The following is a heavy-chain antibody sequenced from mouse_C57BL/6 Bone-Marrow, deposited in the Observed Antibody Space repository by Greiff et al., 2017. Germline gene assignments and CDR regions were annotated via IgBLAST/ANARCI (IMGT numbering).Heavy chain of an antibody. CDR3: ARGWLLPPYYFDY. Sequence: EVQLVESGGGLVKPGGSLKLSCAASGFTFSDYGMHWVRQAPEKGLEWVAYISSGSSTIYYADTVKGRFTISRDNAKNTLFLQMTSLRSEDTAMYYCARGWLLPPYYFDYWGQGTTLTVSS. V-gene: IGHV5-17*01. CDR2: ISSGSSTI. CDR1: GFTFSDYG. J-gene: IGHJ2*01. D-gene: IGHD2-3*01.